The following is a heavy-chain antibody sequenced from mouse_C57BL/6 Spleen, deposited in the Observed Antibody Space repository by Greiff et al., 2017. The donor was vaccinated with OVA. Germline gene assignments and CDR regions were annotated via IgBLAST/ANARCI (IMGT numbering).Heavy chain of an antibody. CDR1: GFTFSSYA. J-gene: IGHJ4*01. Sequence: EVQVVESGEGLVKPGGSLKLSCAASGFTFSSYAMSWVRQTPEKRLEWVAYISSGGDYIYYADTVKGRFTISRDNARNTLYLQMSSLKSEDTAMYYCTRDDYDGHAMDYWGQGTSVTVSS. V-gene: IGHV5-9-1*02. CDR3: TRDDYDGHAMDY. D-gene: IGHD2-4*01. CDR2: ISSGGDYI.